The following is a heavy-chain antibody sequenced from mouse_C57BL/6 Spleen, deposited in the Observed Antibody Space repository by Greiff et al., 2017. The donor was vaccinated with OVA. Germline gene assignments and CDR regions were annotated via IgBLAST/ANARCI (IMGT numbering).Heavy chain of an antibody. CDR2: IYPRSGNT. J-gene: IGHJ4*01. CDR3: ARDWDNAMDY. V-gene: IGHV1-81*01. CDR1: GYTFTSYG. Sequence: LQESGAELARPGASVKLSCKASGYTFTSYGISWVKQRPGQGLEWIGEIYPRSGNTYYNEKFKGKATLTADKSSSTAYMELRSLTSEDSAVYFCARDWDNAMDYWGQGTSVTVSS. D-gene: IGHD4-1*01.